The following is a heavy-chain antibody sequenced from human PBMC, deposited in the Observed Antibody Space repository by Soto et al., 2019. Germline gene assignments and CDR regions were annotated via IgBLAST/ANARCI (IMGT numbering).Heavy chain of an antibody. V-gene: IGHV1-46*03. CDR1: GYTFTSYG. J-gene: IGHJ3*02. CDR2: INPSGGST. CDR3: ARDSMVRPAFDI. D-gene: IGHD3-10*01. Sequence: ASVKVSCKASGYTFTSYGISWVRQAPGQGLEWMGIINPSGGSTSYAQKFQGRVTMTRDTSTSTVYMELSSLRSEDTAVYYCARDSMVRPAFDIWGQGTMVTVSS.